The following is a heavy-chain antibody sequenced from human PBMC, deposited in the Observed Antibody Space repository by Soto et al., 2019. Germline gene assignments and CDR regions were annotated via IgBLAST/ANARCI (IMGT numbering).Heavy chain of an antibody. D-gene: IGHD3-9*01. Sequence: ASVKVSCKASGYTFTSYGISWVRQAPGQGLEWMGWISAYNGNTNYAQKLQGRVTMTTDTSTSTAYMERRSLRSDDTAVYYCARGAKTLRYFDWLPRADYYYYYMDVWGKGTTVTVSS. CDR3: ARGAKTLRYFDWLPRADYYYYYMDV. CDR1: GYTFTSYG. CDR2: ISAYNGNT. J-gene: IGHJ6*03. V-gene: IGHV1-18*01.